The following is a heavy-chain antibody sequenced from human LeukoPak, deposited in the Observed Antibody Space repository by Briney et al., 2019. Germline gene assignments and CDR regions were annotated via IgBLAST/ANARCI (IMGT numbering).Heavy chain of an antibody. D-gene: IGHD6-6*01. CDR1: GGSISSSDYH. V-gene: IGHV4-39*01. Sequence: PSETLSLSCTVSGGSISSSDYHWDWIHQPPGKGLEWIGSINDRGNTYYNPSLKSRVTISVDMSKNQFSLKLSSVTAADTAVYYCASHRKIAARPDYYYGLDVWGQGTTVTVSS. CDR3: ASHRKIAARPDYYYGLDV. J-gene: IGHJ6*02. CDR2: INDRGNT.